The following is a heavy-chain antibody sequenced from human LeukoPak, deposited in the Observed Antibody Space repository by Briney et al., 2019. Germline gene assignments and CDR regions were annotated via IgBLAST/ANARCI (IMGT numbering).Heavy chain of an antibody. D-gene: IGHD6-19*01. CDR1: GGSISNSDYY. J-gene: IGHJ4*02. CDR3: ARDMYRSGRVPFDY. CDR2: IFYSGST. Sequence: SETLSLTCTVSGGSISNSDYYWGWIRQPPGKGLECIGSIFYSGSTYYNPSLKSRVTISVDTSKNQFSLKLSSVTAADTAVYYCARDMYRSGRVPFDYWGQGTLVTVSS. V-gene: IGHV4-39*07.